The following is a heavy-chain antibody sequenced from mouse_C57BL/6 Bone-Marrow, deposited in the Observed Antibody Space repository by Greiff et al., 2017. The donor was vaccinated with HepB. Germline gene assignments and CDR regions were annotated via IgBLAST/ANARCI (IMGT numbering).Heavy chain of an antibody. J-gene: IGHJ3*01. CDR2: ISYDGSN. V-gene: IGHV3-6*01. Sequence: EVKLMESGPGLVKPSRSLSLTCSVTGYSIPSRYYWNWIRQFPGNKLEWMGYISYDGSNNYNPSLKNRISITRDTSKNQFFLKLNSVTTEDTATYYCARGSYGSSSPFAYWGQGTLVTVSA. D-gene: IGHD1-1*01. CDR3: ARGSYGSSSPFAY. CDR1: GYSIPSRYY.